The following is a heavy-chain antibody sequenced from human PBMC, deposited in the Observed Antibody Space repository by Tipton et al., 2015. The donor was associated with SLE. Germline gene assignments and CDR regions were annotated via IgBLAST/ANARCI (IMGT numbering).Heavy chain of an antibody. CDR2: ISAYNGNT. CDR1: GYTFTSYG. Sequence: QSGPEVKKPGASVKVSCKASGYTFTSYGISWVRQAPGQGLEWMGWISAYNGNTNYAQKLQGRVTMTTDTSTSTAYMELRSLRSDDTAVYYCSRDIVVVPAAHYYYGMDVWGQGTTVTVSS. J-gene: IGHJ6*02. V-gene: IGHV1-18*01. CDR3: SRDIVVVPAAHYYYGMDV. D-gene: IGHD2-2*01.